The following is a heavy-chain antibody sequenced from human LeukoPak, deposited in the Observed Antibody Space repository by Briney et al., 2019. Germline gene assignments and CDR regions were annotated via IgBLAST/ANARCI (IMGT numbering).Heavy chain of an antibody. J-gene: IGHJ6*02. Sequence: GGSLRPSCAASGFTFSSYAMHWVRQAPGKGLEWVAVISYDGSNKYFADSVKGRFTISRDNFKNTLYLQMNSLRAEDTGLYYCAKDYSGNYYRLDVWGQGTTVTVSS. V-gene: IGHV3-30-3*01. D-gene: IGHD1-26*01. CDR2: ISYDGSNK. CDR1: GFTFSSYA. CDR3: AKDYSGNYYRLDV.